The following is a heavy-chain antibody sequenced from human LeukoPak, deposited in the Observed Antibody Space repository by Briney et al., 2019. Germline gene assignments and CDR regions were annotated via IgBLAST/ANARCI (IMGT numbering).Heavy chain of an antibody. D-gene: IGHD6-13*01. CDR3: AREYVAAANSLFDP. CDR1: GYTFTSYG. V-gene: IGHV1-18*01. CDR2: ISAYNGNT. Sequence: ASVKVSCKASGYTFTSYGISWVRQAPGQGLEWMGWISAYNGNTNYARKLQGRVTMTTDTSTSTAYMELRSLRSDDTAVYYCAREYVAAANSLFDPWGQGTLVTVSS. J-gene: IGHJ5*02.